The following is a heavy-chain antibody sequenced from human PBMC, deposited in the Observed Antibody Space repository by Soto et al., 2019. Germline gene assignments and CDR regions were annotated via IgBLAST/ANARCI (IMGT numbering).Heavy chain of an antibody. J-gene: IGHJ4*02. D-gene: IGHD1-26*01. Sequence: GGSLRLSCAASGFTFSSYGMHWVRQAPGKGLEWVAVIWYDGSNKYYADSVKGRFTISRDNSKNTLYLQMNSLRAEDTAVYYCARGDGSYYYYLDYWSQRTLVPVSA. CDR2: IWYDGSNK. CDR3: ARGDGSYYYYLDY. CDR1: GFTFSSYG. V-gene: IGHV3-33*01.